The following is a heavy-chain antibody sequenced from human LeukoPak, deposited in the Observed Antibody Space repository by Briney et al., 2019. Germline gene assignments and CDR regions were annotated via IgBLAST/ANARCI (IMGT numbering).Heavy chain of an antibody. D-gene: IGHD3-22*01. CDR1: GGSFSGYY. CDR3: AREYYYDSSGYYYRLSRYYFDY. V-gene: IGHV4-34*01. J-gene: IGHJ4*02. Sequence: SETLSLTCAVYGGSFSGYYWSWIRQPPGKGLEWIGEINHSGSTNYNPSVKSRVTISVDTSKNQFSLKLSSVTAADTAVYYCAREYYYDSSGYYYRLSRYYFDYWGQGTLVTVSS. CDR2: INHSGST.